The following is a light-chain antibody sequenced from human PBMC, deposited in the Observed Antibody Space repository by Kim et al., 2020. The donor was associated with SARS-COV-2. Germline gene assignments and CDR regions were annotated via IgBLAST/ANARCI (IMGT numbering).Light chain of an antibody. V-gene: IGLV3-21*04. CDR1: SVGSKS. CDR3: QVWDSSSDHPV. CDR2: YDS. Sequence: PGKPARITCGGNSVGSKSVHWYQQKPGQAPVLVIYYDSDRPSGIPERFSGSNSGNTATLTISRVEAGDEADYYCQVWDSSSDHPVFGGGTQLTVL. J-gene: IGLJ2*01.